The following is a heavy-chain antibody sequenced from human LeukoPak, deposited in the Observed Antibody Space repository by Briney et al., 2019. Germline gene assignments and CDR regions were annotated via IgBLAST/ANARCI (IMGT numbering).Heavy chain of an antibody. CDR3: ARELLFYY. J-gene: IGHJ4*02. Sequence: GGSLRLSCAASGFTFSSYSMNWVRQAPGKGLEWVSYISSSSSTIYYADSVKGRFIISRDNAKNSLYLQMNSLRAEDTAVYYCARELLFYYWGQGTLVTVSS. V-gene: IGHV3-48*01. D-gene: IGHD2-21*02. CDR2: ISSSSSTI. CDR1: GFTFSSYS.